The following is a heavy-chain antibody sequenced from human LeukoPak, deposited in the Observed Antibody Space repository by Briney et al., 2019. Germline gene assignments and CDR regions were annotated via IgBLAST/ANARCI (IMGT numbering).Heavy chain of an antibody. CDR3: AKELIVDSGFDY. Sequence: GGSLRLSCAASGFTFSSYGMSWVRQAPGKGLEWVSYISSSGSTIYYADSVKGRFTISRDNAKNSLYLQMNSLRAEDTALYYCAKELIVDSGFDYWGQGTLVTVSS. D-gene: IGHD2-21*01. CDR1: GFTFSSYG. V-gene: IGHV3-48*04. CDR2: ISSSGSTI. J-gene: IGHJ4*02.